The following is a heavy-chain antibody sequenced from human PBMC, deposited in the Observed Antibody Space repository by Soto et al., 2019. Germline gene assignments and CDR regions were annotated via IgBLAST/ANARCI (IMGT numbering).Heavy chain of an antibody. CDR3: AINYGSGSYYNSWEIDY. D-gene: IGHD3-10*01. J-gene: IGHJ4*02. CDR1: GYTFTSYY. CDR2: INPSGGST. V-gene: IGHV1-46*03. Sequence: ASVKVSCKAPGYTFTSYYMHWVRQAPGQGLEWMGIINPSGGSTSYAQKFQGRVTMTRDTSTSTVYMELSSLRSEDTAVYYCAINYGSGSYYNSWEIDYWGQGTLVTVSS.